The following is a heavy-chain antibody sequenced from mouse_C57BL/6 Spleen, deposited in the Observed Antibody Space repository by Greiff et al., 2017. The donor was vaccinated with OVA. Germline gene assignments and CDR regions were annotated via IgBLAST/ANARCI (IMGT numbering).Heavy chain of an antibody. CDR3: TTGYGSSTWFAY. CDR2: IDPENGDT. Sequence: VQLQQSGAELVRPGASVKLSCTASGFNIKDDYMHWVKQRPEQGLEWIGWIDPENGDTEYASKFQGKATITADTSSNTAYLQLSSLTSEDTAVYYCTTGYGSSTWFAYWGQGTLVTVSA. V-gene: IGHV14-4*01. D-gene: IGHD1-1*01. CDR1: GFNIKDDY. J-gene: IGHJ3*01.